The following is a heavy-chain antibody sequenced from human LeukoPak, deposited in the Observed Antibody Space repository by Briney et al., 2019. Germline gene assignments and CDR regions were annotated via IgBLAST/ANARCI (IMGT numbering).Heavy chain of an antibody. D-gene: IGHD6-25*01. CDR3: ARDRKSSGPLYYYYYMDV. V-gene: IGHV4-59*01. CDR1: GGSISSYY. CDR2: IYYSGST. Sequence: PSETLSLTCTVSGGSISSYYWSWIRQPPGKGLERIGYIYYSGSTNYNPSLKSRVTISVDTSKNQFSLKLSSVTAADTAVYYCARDRKSSGPLYYYYYMDVWGKGTTVTVSS. J-gene: IGHJ6*03.